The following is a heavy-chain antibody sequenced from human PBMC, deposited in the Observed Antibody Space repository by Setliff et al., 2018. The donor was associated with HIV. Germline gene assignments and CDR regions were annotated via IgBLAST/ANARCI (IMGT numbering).Heavy chain of an antibody. CDR1: GFTFSYYG. CDR3: TKNLYRSPWSPLDY. V-gene: IGHV3-30*02. J-gene: IGHJ4*02. D-gene: IGHD6-19*01. CDR2: IRYDDTYK. Sequence: RLSCATSGFTFSYYGMHWVRQAPGKGLEWVAFIRYDDTYKYYADSVKGRFTISRDNSKNTLYLQMNSLRAEDTAVYYCTKNLYRSPWSPLDYWGQGTLVTVS.